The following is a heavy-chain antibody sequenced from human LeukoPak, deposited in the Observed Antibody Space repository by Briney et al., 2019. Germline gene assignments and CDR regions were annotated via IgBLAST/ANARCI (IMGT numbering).Heavy chain of an antibody. Sequence: TSETLSLTCTVSGCSISSYYWSWIRQPAGKGLEWIGRIYTSGSTNYNPSLKSRVTMSVDTSKNQFSLKLSSATAADTAVYYCASSSVEKPLDYWGQGTLVTVSS. CDR2: IYTSGST. V-gene: IGHV4-4*07. D-gene: IGHD6-13*01. CDR3: ASSSVEKPLDY. J-gene: IGHJ4*02. CDR1: GCSISSYY.